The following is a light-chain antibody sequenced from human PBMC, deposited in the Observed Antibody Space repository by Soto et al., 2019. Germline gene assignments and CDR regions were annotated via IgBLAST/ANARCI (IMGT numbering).Light chain of an antibody. J-gene: IGLJ1*01. V-gene: IGLV2-14*03. CDR1: SSDVGGSNF. CDR2: DVA. Sequence: QSVLTQPASVSDSPGQSITISCTGTSSDVGGSNFVSWYQQHPGKPPKLIIYDVANRPSGVSNRFSGSKSGSTASLIISRLQTEDEADYYCVSYTSSTTDVFGTGTKVTV. CDR3: VSYTSSTTDV.